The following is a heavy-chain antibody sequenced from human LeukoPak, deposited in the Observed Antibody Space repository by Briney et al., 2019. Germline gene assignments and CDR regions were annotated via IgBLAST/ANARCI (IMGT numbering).Heavy chain of an antibody. V-gene: IGHV3-9*01. CDR3: AKGIRYQTTTFDY. CDR2: ISWNSGSI. CDR1: GFTVSSNY. D-gene: IGHD2-2*01. Sequence: SGGSLRLSCVTSGFTVSSNYMSWVRQAPGKGLEWVSGISWNSGSIGYADSVKGRFTISRDNAKNSLYLQMNSLRAEDTALYYCAKGIRYQTTTFDYWGQGTLVTVSS. J-gene: IGHJ4*02.